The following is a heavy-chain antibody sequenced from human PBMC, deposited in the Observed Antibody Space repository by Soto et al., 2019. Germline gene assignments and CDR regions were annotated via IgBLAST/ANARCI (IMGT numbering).Heavy chain of an antibody. D-gene: IGHD3-10*01. V-gene: IGHV3-30*18. Sequence: SLRLSCAASGFTFSSYGMHWVRQAPGKGLEWVAVISYDGSNKYYADSVKGRFTISRDNSKNTLYLQMNSLRAEDTAVYYCAKVFGELYYYYYGMDVWGQGTTVTVSS. CDR1: GFTFSSYG. CDR2: ISYDGSNK. CDR3: AKVFGELYYYYYGMDV. J-gene: IGHJ6*02.